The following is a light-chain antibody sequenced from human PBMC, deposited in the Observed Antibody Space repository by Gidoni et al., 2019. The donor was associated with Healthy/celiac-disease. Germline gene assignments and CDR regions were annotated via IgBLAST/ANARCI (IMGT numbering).Light chain of an antibody. V-gene: IGKV4-1*01. CDR3: QQYYSIPFT. CDR2: WAS. J-gene: IGKJ3*01. CDR1: QSVSYSSNNKNY. Sequence: DIVMTQSPDSLAVSLGERATINCTSSQSVSYSSNNKNYLAWYQRKPGQPPKLLIYWASTRESGVPDRFSGSGSGTDFTLTISSLQAEDVAVYYCQQYYSIPFTFGPGTKVDIK.